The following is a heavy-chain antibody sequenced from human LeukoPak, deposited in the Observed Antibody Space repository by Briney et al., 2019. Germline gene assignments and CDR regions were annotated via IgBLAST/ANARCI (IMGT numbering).Heavy chain of an antibody. CDR1: DDSISDYY. CDR2: IYHSGST. J-gene: IGHJ4*02. V-gene: IGHV4-59*12. D-gene: IGHD2-15*01. CDR3: ARGIVVVVAATAGAETFDY. Sequence: SETLSLTCTVSDDSISDYYRGWIRQPPGKGLEWIGYIYHSGSTYYNPSLKSRVTISVDRSKNQFSLKLSSVTAADTAVYYCARGIVVVVAATAGAETFDYWGQGTLVTVSS.